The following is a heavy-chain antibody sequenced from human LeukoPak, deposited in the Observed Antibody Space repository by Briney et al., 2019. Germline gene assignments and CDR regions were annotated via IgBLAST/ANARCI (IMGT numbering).Heavy chain of an antibody. J-gene: IGHJ2*01. CDR1: GFTFSTYW. CDR3: AKDRTVGASYWYFDL. V-gene: IGHV3-7*03. Sequence: PGGSLRLSCAASGFTFSTYWMSWVRQAPGKGLEWVANIRQDGSAKYYLDSVKGRFTISRDNAKNSLYLQMNTLRAEDTAIYYCAKDRTVGASYWYFDLWGRGTLVTVSS. D-gene: IGHD1-26*01. CDR2: IRQDGSAK.